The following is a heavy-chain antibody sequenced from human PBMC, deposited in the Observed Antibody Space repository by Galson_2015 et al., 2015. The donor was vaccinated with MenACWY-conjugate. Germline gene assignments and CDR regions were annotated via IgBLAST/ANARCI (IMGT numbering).Heavy chain of an antibody. D-gene: IGHD1-1*01. J-gene: IGHJ3*02. V-gene: IGHV3-74*01. CDR3: ATAGNYRFDM. CDR2: INIDGHTT. CDR1: EFALSNYW. Sequence: SLRLSCAASEFALSNYWVHWVRQAPGKGLVWVSRINIDGHTTNYADSVKGRFTVSRDNAKNTVFLQMNSLGAEDTAVYYCATAGNYRFDMWGQGTMVTVSS.